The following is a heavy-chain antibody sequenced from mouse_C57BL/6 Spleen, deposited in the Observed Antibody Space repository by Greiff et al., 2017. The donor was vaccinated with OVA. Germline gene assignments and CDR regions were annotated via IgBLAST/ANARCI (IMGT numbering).Heavy chain of an antibody. CDR1: GYTFTSHW. CDR3: ARSGTNFDY. V-gene: IGHV1-55*01. J-gene: IGHJ2*01. D-gene: IGHD4-1*01. Sequence: QVQLQQSGAELVKPGASVKMSCKASGYTFTSHWITWVKQRPGQGLEWIGDIYPGSGSTNYNEKFKSKATLTVDTSSSTAHMQLSRLTSEGAEVFYCARSGTNFDYWGKGTTLTVSS. CDR2: IYPGSGST.